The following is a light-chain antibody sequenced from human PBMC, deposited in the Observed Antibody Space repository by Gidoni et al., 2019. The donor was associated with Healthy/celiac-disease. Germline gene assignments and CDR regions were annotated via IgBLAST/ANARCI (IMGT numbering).Light chain of an antibody. V-gene: IGKV1-39*01. Sequence: DIQMTQSPSSLSASVGDRVTITCRASQSISSYLNWYQQKPGKAPKLLIYAASSLQSGVPSRFSGSGSGTDFTLTISSLQPEDFATYYCQQSYSTLPLTSXGXTRVEIK. CDR3: QQSYSTLPLT. CDR1: QSISSY. J-gene: IGKJ4*01. CDR2: AAS.